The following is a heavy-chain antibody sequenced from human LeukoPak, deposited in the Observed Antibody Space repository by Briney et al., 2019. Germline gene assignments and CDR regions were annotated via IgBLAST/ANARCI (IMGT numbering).Heavy chain of an antibody. CDR3: AKQLSSSSEYDY. Sequence: ASVKVSCKASGYTFTGYYMHWVRQAPGQGLEWMGWINPNSGGTNYAQKFQGRVTMTRDTSISTAYMELSRLRSDDTAVYYCAKQLSSSSEYDYWGQGTLVTVSS. V-gene: IGHV1-2*02. CDR1: GYTFTGYY. D-gene: IGHD6-6*01. J-gene: IGHJ4*02. CDR2: INPNSGGT.